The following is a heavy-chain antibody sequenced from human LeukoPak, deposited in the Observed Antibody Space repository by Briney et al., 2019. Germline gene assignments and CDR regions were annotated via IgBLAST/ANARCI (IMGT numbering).Heavy chain of an antibody. D-gene: IGHD1-7*01. CDR2: IYHSGSI. V-gene: IGHV4-38-2*02. Sequence: SETLSLTCTVSGGSISNYYWGWIRQPPGKGLEWIGNIYHSGSISYNPSLKSRVTISVDTSKNQFSLKLTSVTAADTAVYYCARALEGTTGRFDYWGQGTLVTVSS. CDR1: GGSISNYY. J-gene: IGHJ4*02. CDR3: ARALEGTTGRFDY.